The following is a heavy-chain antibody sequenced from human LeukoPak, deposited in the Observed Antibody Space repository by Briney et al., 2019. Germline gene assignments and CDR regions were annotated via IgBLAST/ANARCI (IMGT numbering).Heavy chain of an antibody. CDR3: ARALGELSYHYYGMDV. V-gene: IGHV3-30*04. Sequence: GGSLRLSCAASGFTFSSYAMHWVRQAPGKGLEWVAVISYDGSNKYYADSVKGRFTISRDNSKNTLYLQMNSLRAEDTAVYYCARALGELSYHYYGMDVWGKGTTVTVSS. J-gene: IGHJ6*04. CDR1: GFTFSSYA. CDR2: ISYDGSNK. D-gene: IGHD3-16*02.